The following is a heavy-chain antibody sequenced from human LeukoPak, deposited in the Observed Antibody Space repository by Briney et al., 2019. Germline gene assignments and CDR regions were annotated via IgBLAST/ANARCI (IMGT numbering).Heavy chain of an antibody. CDR2: INPNSGGT. CDR1: GYTFSSYG. V-gene: IGHV1-2*06. D-gene: IGHD6-13*01. J-gene: IGHJ3*02. CDR3: ARGGSDAFDI. Sequence: ASVKVSCKASGYTFSSYGINWVRQAPGQGLEWMGRINPNSGGTNYAQKFQGRVTMTRDTSISTAYMELSRLRSDDTAVYYCARGGSDAFDIWGQGTMVTVSS.